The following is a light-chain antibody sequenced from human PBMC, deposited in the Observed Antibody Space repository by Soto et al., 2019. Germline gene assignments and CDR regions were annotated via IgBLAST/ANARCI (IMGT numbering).Light chain of an antibody. J-gene: IGKJ3*01. Sequence: DIQMTQSQSSLSASVGDRVTITCRASQSISSYLNWYQQKPGKAPKLLIYAASSLQSGVPSRFSGGGSGTDFTLPISSLQPEDFATYYCQQSYSTPPYTFVPGTKVD. V-gene: IGKV1-39*01. CDR3: QQSYSTPPYT. CDR1: QSISSY. CDR2: AAS.